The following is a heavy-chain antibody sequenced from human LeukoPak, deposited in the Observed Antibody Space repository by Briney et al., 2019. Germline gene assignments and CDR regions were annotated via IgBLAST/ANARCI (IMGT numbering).Heavy chain of an antibody. CDR1: GGSISSSNW. V-gene: IGHV4-4*02. D-gene: IGHD6-13*01. Sequence: ASETLSLTCAVSGGSISSSNWWSWVRQPPRKGLEWIGEIYHSGSTNDNPSLKSRVTISVDKSKNQFSLKLSSVTAADTAVYYCARRVAAAGTGPFDYWGQGTLVTVSS. CDR3: ARRVAAAGTGPFDY. CDR2: IYHSGST. J-gene: IGHJ4*02.